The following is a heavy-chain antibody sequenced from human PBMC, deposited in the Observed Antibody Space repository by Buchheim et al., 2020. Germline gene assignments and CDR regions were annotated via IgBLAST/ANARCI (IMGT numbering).Heavy chain of an antibody. J-gene: IGHJ6*02. CDR1: GFTFRSYG. Sequence: QVQLVEFGGGVVRPGTSLRISCAASGFTFRSYGVHWVRRAPGKGLEWVALIWHDGSRKYYADSVKGRFTISRDNSKSTIYLQMNSLRAEDTAVYYCAKDTCSGGSCPSDGMDVWGQGTT. D-gene: IGHD2-15*01. V-gene: IGHV3-33*06. CDR2: IWHDGSRK. CDR3: AKDTCSGGSCPSDGMDV.